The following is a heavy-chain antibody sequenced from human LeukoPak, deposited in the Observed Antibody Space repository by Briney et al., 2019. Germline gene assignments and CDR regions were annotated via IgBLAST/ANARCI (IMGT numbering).Heavy chain of an antibody. CDR2: IHPGDADT. J-gene: IGHJ4*02. V-gene: IGHV5-51*01. CDR3: ARRRYCSGGSCYGVDY. D-gene: IGHD2-15*01. CDR1: GYSFTRYW. Sequence: GESLKISCKGSGYSFTRYWIGWVRQMPGKGLEWMEIIHPGDADTRYSPSFQGQVTISVDKSISTAYLQWSSLKASDTAMYYCARRRYCSGGSCYGVDYWGQGTLVTVSS.